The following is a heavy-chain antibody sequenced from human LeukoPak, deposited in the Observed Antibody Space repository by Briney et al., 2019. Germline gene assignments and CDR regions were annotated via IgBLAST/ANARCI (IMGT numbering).Heavy chain of an antibody. CDR3: AKERDTAMVTIDY. Sequence: GGSLRLSCAASGFTFSSYGMHWVRQAPGKGLEWVAFIRYDGSNKYYADSVKGRFTISRDNSKNTLYLKMNTLRAEDTAVYFWAKERDTAMVTIDYWGQGSLVTDSS. CDR1: GFTFSSYG. V-gene: IGHV3-30*02. D-gene: IGHD5-18*01. J-gene: IGHJ4*02. CDR2: IRYDGSNK.